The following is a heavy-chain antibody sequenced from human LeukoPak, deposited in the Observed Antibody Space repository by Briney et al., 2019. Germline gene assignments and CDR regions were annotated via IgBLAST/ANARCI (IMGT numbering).Heavy chain of an antibody. Sequence: ASVKVSCKASGYTFTGYYMHWVRQAPGQGLEWMGWISPYNGNTNYAQKLQGRVTMTTDTSTSTAYMELRSLRSDDTAVYYCARDDYFRSLPGSAFDIWGQGTMVTVSS. CDR1: GYTFTGYY. J-gene: IGHJ3*02. CDR3: ARDDYFRSLPGSAFDI. V-gene: IGHV1-18*04. D-gene: IGHD5-12*01. CDR2: ISPYNGNT.